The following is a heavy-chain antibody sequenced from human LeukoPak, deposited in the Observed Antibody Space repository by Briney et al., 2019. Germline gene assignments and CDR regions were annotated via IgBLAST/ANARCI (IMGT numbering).Heavy chain of an antibody. CDR2: ICAYNGNT. Sequence: ASVKVSCKASGYTFTSYGISWVRQAPGQGLEWMGWICAYNGNTNYAQKLQGRVTMTTDTSTSTAYMELRSLRSDDTAVYYCARDLSPCGSCSGGSYDYWGQGTLVTVSS. J-gene: IGHJ4*02. CDR3: ARDLSPCGSCSGGSYDY. D-gene: IGHD2-15*01. CDR1: GYTFTSYG. V-gene: IGHV1-18*01.